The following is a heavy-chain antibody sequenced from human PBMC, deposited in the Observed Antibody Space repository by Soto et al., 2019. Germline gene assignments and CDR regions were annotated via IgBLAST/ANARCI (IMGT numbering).Heavy chain of an antibody. V-gene: IGHV3-21*06. CDR1: GFTFSSYT. CDR2: ISSSSTYI. Sequence: GGSLRLSCAASGFTFSSYTMNWVRQAPGKGLEWVSSISSSSTYIYYADSVKGRFTISRDNAKNSLYLQMNSLRAEDTAMYYCASYGHSGSYYLLWGQGTLVTVSS. CDR3: ASYGHSGSYYLL. J-gene: IGHJ4*02. D-gene: IGHD1-26*01.